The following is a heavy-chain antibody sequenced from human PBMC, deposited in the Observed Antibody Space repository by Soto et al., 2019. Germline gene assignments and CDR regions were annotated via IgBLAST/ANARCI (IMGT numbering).Heavy chain of an antibody. CDR1: GGSISSGGYS. D-gene: IGHD3-22*01. Sequence: SETLSLTCAVSGGSISSGGYSWSWIRQPPGKGLEWIGYIYHSGSTYYNPSLKSRVTISVDRSKNQFSLKLSSVTAADTAVYYCARITYNTYYYDSSGYSPPHWFDPWGQGTLVTVSS. V-gene: IGHV4-30-2*01. J-gene: IGHJ5*02. CDR2: IYHSGST. CDR3: ARITYNTYYYDSSGYSPPHWFDP.